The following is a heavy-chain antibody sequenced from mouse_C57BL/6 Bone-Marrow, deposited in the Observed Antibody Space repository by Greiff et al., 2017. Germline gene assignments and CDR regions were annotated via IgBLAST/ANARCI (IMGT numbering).Heavy chain of an antibody. J-gene: IGHJ2*01. CDR1: GYTFTSYW. D-gene: IGHD1-1*01. CDR2: IDPYDSET. V-gene: IGHV1-52*01. CDR3: ARRDYSSSIDY. Sequence: QVHVKQSGAELVRPGSSVKLSCKASGYTFTSYWMYWVKQRPIQGLEWIGNIDPYDSETHYHQKFKDKVTLSVDKSSSTAYMQLSSLTSEDSAIYDCARRDYSSSIDYWGQGTTLTVSS.